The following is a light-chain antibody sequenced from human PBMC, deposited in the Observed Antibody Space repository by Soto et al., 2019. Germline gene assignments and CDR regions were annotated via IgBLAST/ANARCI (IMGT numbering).Light chain of an antibody. CDR1: QGVLESNNKNY. J-gene: IGKJ5*01. V-gene: IGKV4-1*01. CDR2: WAS. CDR3: QQYYRPPVT. Sequence: DIVMTQSPDSLAVSLGERATINCKSSQGVLESNNKNYLAWFQQKPGQPPKLLIYWASTRESGVPDRFGGSGSGTNFTLTIRSLQTEDVAVYYCQQYYRPPVTFGQGTRLEIK.